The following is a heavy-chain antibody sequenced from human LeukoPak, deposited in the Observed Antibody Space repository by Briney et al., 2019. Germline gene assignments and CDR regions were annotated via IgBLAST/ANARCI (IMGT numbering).Heavy chain of an antibody. D-gene: IGHD2-15*01. CDR1: GYTFTSYD. V-gene: IGHV1-8*01. Sequence: RASVKVSCKASGYTFTSYDINWVRQATGQGLEGMGWMNPNSGNTDYAQKFQGRVTMTRNTSISTAYMELSSLRSEDTAVYCCARGLREYCSGGSYYSGGDAFDIWGQGTMVTVSS. CDR3: ARGLREYCSGGSYYSGGDAFDI. J-gene: IGHJ3*02. CDR2: MNPNSGNT.